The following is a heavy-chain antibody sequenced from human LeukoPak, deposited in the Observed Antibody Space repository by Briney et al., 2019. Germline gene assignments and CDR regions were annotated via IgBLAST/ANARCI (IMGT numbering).Heavy chain of an antibody. Sequence: TGGSLRLSCAASGFTFSSYGMHWVRQAPGKGLEWVAVISYDGSNKYYADSVKGRFTISRDNSKNTLYLQMNSLRAEDTAVYYCAKDGPHFDYWGQGTLVTVSS. V-gene: IGHV3-30*18. CDR2: ISYDGSNK. CDR3: AKDGPHFDY. CDR1: GFTFSSYG. J-gene: IGHJ4*02.